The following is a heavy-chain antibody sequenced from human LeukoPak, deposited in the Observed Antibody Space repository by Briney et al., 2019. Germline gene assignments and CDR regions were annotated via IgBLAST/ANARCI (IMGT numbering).Heavy chain of an antibody. CDR1: GGSISSYY. Sequence: SETLSLTCTVSGGSISSYYWSWIRQPPGKGLEWIGYVYYSGSTSYNPSLKSRVTISVDTSKNQFSLKLSSVTAADTAVYYCAKGSSGWYGSKWFDPWGQGTLVTVSS. J-gene: IGHJ5*02. V-gene: IGHV4-59*08. CDR2: VYYSGST. D-gene: IGHD6-19*01. CDR3: AKGSSGWYGSKWFDP.